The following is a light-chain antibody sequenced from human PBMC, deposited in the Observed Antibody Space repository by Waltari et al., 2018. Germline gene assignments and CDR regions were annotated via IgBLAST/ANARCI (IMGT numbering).Light chain of an antibody. J-gene: IGKJ3*01. CDR3: QQRSNWPKVT. V-gene: IGKV3-11*01. CDR2: DAS. CDR1: HSLSSY. Sequence: DTVLPQSPATPHLSPGDTATLSCRASHSLSSYLAWYQQKPGQAPRLLIYDASNRATGIPARFSGSGSGTDFTLTISSLEPEDFAVYYCQQRSNWPKVTFGPGTKVEIK.